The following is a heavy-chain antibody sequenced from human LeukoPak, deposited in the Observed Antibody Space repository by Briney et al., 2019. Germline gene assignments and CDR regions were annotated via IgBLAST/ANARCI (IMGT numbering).Heavy chain of an antibody. Sequence: GGSLRLSCAASGFTFSSYWMSWVRQAPGKGLEWVANIKQDGSEKYCVDSVKGRFTISRDNAKNSLYLQMNSLRAEDTAVYYCARERIYFGSGRDLTDARLFYHYGMDIWGQGTTVTVSS. CDR3: ARERIYFGSGRDLTDARLFYHYGMDI. CDR1: GFTFSSYW. J-gene: IGHJ6*02. D-gene: IGHD3-10*01. CDR2: IKQDGSEK. V-gene: IGHV3-7*03.